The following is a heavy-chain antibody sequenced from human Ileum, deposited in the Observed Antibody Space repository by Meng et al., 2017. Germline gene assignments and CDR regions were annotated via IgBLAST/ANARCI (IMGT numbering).Heavy chain of an antibody. D-gene: IGHD5-12*01. V-gene: IGHV4-4*02. Sequence: QVPLQESGPGLVKPSGTLSLTCAVSGDSTSSGNWWNWVRQSPGKGLEWIGEIFHGGTTNYNPSLKNRVTLLMDKSKNQFSLQLTSVTAADTAVFYCARGIGDIRVGFDYWGQGILVTVSS. CDR2: IFHGGTT. J-gene: IGHJ4*02. CDR1: GDSTSSGNW. CDR3: ARGIGDIRVGFDY.